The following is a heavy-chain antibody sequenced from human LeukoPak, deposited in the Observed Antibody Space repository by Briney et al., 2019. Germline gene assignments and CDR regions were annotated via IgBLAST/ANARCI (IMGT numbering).Heavy chain of an antibody. J-gene: IGHJ5*02. CDR2: ISYDGSKK. V-gene: IGHV3-30*04. D-gene: IGHD3-10*01. Sequence: GGSLRLSCAASGFTFSSYAMHWVRQAPGKGLEWVAVISYDGSKKYYADSVKGRFTISRDNSKNALYLQMNSLRAEDTALYYCARDLASKGNYYGSGSFQFDPWGQGTLVTVSS. CDR3: ARDLASKGNYYGSGSFQFDP. CDR1: GFTFSSYA.